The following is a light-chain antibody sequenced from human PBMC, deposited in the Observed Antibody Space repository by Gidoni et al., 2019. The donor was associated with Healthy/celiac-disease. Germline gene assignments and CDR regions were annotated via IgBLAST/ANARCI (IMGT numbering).Light chain of an antibody. J-gene: IGKJ5*01. CDR2: AAS. CDR1: QSISSY. Sequence: DIQMTQSPSSLSASVGDRVTITCRASQSISSYLNWYQQEPGKAPKLLIYAASSLQSGVPSRFSGSGSGTDFTLAISSLQPEDFATYYCQQGYSTPRCTCGQGTRLEIK. CDR3: QQGYSTPRCT. V-gene: IGKV1-39*01.